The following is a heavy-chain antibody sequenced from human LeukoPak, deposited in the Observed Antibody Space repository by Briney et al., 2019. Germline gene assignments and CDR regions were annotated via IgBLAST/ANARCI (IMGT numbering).Heavy chain of an antibody. V-gene: IGHV4-59*01. J-gene: IGHJ5*02. CDR1: GGSLSSYY. CDR3: ARERGNGGWFDP. D-gene: IGHD1-1*01. Sequence: SETLSLTCTVSGGSLSSYYWSWIRQPPGKGPEWIGYIYYSGSTNYNPSLKSRVTISVDTSKNQFSLKLSSVTAADTAVYYCARERGNGGWFDPWGQGTLVTVSS. CDR2: IYYSGST.